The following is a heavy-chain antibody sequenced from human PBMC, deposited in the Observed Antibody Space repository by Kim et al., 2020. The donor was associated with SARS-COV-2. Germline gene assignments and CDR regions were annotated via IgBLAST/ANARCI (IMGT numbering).Heavy chain of an antibody. Sequence: GGSLRLSCAASGFTFSSYAMHWVRQAPGKGLEWVAVISYDGSNKYYADSVKGRFTISRDNSKNTLYLQMNSLRAEDTAVYYCARALAVAKRRYFDYWGQGTLVTVSS. J-gene: IGHJ4*02. CDR2: ISYDGSNK. V-gene: IGHV3-30-3*01. CDR1: GFTFSSYA. CDR3: ARALAVAKRRYFDY. D-gene: IGHD1-1*01.